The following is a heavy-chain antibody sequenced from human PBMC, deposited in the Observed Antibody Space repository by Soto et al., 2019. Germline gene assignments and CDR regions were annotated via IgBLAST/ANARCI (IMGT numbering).Heavy chain of an antibody. J-gene: IGHJ3*02. CDR3: AKTDIVVVPAAPGYAFDI. V-gene: IGHV1-46*03. Sequence: ASVKVSCKASGYTFTSYYMHWVRQAPGQGLEWMGIINPSGGSTSYAQKFQGRVTMTRDTSTSTVCMELSSLRSEDTAVYYCAKTDIVVVPAAPGYAFDIWGQGTMVTVSS. CDR2: INPSGGST. D-gene: IGHD2-2*01. CDR1: GYTFTSYY.